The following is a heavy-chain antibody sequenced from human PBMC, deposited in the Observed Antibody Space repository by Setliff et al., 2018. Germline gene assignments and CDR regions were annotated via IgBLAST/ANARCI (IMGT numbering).Heavy chain of an antibody. Sequence: SETLSLTCTVSGGSISPYFWSWIRQPPGKGLEWIGYIYHNGNTNFNPSLKTRVNMSVDTSKNQIALILRSVTAADTAVYYCARGRMRGSCSGPSCTYDPFDIWGQGTPVTVSS. CDR1: GGSISPYF. D-gene: IGHD2-2*01. CDR2: IYHNGNT. CDR3: ARGRMRGSCSGPSCTYDPFDI. J-gene: IGHJ3*02. V-gene: IGHV4-59*12.